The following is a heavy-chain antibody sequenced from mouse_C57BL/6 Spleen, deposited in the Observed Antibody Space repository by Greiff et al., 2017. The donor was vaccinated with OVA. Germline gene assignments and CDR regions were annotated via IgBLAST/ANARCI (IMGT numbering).Heavy chain of an antibody. Sequence: EVQLQQSGPVLVKPGASVKMSCKASGYTFTDYYMNWVKQSHGKSLEWIGVINPYNGGTSYNQKFKGKATLTVDQSSSTAYIELNSLTSDDSAVDYCARRTNWGYFDYWGQGTTLTVSS. V-gene: IGHV1-19*01. CDR2: INPYNGGT. CDR3: ARRTNWGYFDY. J-gene: IGHJ2*01. D-gene: IGHD4-1*01. CDR1: GYTFTDYY.